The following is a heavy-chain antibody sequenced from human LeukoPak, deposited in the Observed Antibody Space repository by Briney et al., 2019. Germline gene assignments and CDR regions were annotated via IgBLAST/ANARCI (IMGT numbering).Heavy chain of an antibody. V-gene: IGHV3-11*01. CDR3: ARAAAAGVYYGMDV. D-gene: IGHD6-13*01. Sequence: PGGSLRLSCAASGFTFSDYYMSWIRQAPGKGLEWVSYISSSGSTIYYADSVKGRFTTSRDNAKNSLYLQMNSLRAEDTAVYYCARAAAAGVYYGMDVWGQGTTVTVSS. CDR2: ISSSGSTI. CDR1: GFTFSDYY. J-gene: IGHJ6*02.